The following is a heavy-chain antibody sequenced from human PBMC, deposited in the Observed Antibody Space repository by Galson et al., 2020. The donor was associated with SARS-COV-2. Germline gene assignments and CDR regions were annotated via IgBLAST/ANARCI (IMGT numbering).Heavy chain of an antibody. CDR3: ARGRGATNTNFDY. D-gene: IGHD3-10*01. J-gene: IGHJ4*02. Sequence: NSGGSLRLSCAASGFTFSDYYMSWIPQTPGKGLQWLAYISLSGHTIDYADSVRGRFSISRDNAKNSLFLQMSSLRPEDTAVYYCARGRGATNTNFDYWGQGTLVTVSS. CDR1: GFTFSDYY. V-gene: IGHV3-11*01. CDR2: ISLSGHTI.